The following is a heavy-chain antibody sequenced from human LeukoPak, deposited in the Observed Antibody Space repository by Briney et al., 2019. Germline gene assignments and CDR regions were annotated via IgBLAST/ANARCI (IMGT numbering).Heavy chain of an antibody. CDR2: IHNSGST. D-gene: IGHD2-15*01. CDR3: VRRRGGSSGIDY. V-gene: IGHV4-39*01. J-gene: IGHJ4*02. CDR1: GGSISSGNYY. Sequence: SETLSLTCSVSGGSISSGNYYWGWIRQPPGKGPEWIGNIHNSGSTYYNPTLKSRVTISIDTSIDQFSLKLGSVTAADTAVYYCVRRRGGSSGIDYWGQGTLVTVSS.